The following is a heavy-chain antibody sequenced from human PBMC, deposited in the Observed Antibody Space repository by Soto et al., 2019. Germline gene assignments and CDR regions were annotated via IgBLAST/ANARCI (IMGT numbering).Heavy chain of an antibody. Sequence: EVQLLESGGDVVQPGGSLRLSCATSGFPFSAFAMNWVLHAPGKGLEWVSGIGGSGASIYYADSVKGRFTISRDNSKNTVDLQMNSLRAEDTAFYYCARSVRRLCWFDPWGQGTLVTVSS. V-gene: IGHV3-23*01. J-gene: IGHJ5*02. CDR1: GFPFSAFA. D-gene: IGHD3-10*01. CDR2: IGGSGASI. CDR3: ARSVRRLCWFDP.